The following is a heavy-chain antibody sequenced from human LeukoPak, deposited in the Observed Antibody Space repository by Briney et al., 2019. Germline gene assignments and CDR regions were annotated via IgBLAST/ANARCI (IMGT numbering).Heavy chain of an antibody. CDR1: GFTFSSHG. CDR3: AKTLVGVAAPGY. J-gene: IGHJ4*02. D-gene: IGHD2-15*01. CDR2: ISGGGGNT. V-gene: IGHV3-23*01. Sequence: GRSLRLSCAASGFTFSSHGLSWVRQAPGKGLEWVSAISGGGGNTYYAGSVKGRFTTSRDISKNTLYLQMNSLSAGDTAIYYCAKTLVGVAAPGYWGQGTLVTVSS.